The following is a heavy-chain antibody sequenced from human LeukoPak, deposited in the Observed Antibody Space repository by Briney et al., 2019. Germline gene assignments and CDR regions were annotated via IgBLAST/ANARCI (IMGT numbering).Heavy chain of an antibody. CDR1: GFTFSSYS. J-gene: IGHJ4*02. V-gene: IGHV3-21*01. CDR2: ISSSSSYI. Sequence: GGSLRLSCAASGFTFSSYSMNWVRQAPGKGLEWVSSISSSSSYIYYADSVKGRFTISRDNAKNSLYLQMNSLRAEDTAVYYCARKPGIVVVPAATPGGYFDYWGQGTLVTVSS. D-gene: IGHD2-2*01. CDR3: ARKPGIVVVPAATPGGYFDY.